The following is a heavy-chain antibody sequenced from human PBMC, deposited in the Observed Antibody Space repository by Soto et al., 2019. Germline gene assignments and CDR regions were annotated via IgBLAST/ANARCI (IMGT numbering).Heavy chain of an antibody. CDR2: INHSGST. Sequence: QVQLQQWGAGLLKPSETLSLTCAVYGGSFSGYYWSWIRQPPGKGLAWIGEINHSGSTNYNPSLKRRVTISVDTSKNQFSLKRSSVTAADTAVYYCARRMSPDIVVVVAAYFDYWGQGTLVTVSS. J-gene: IGHJ4*02. CDR1: GGSFSGYY. D-gene: IGHD2-15*01. CDR3: ARRMSPDIVVVVAAYFDY. V-gene: IGHV4-34*01.